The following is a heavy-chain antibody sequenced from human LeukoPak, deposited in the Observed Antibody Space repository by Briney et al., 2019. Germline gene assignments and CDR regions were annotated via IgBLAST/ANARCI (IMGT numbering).Heavy chain of an antibody. V-gene: IGHV4-31*03. D-gene: IGHD3-9*01. CDR1: GDSLSSGLYY. Sequence: SETLSLTGTVSGDSLSSGLYYWSWIRQHPGKGLEWNGYIHHTGGTNDNPSLHSRVAMSVDTPKNQFSLRLTSVTAADTAVYYCTRLVSGFLGPSYFDNWGQGILVTVSS. J-gene: IGHJ4*02. CDR2: IHHTGGT. CDR3: TRLVSGFLGPSYFDN.